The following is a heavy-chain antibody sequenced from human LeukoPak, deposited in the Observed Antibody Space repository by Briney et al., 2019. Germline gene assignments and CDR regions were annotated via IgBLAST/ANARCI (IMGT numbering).Heavy chain of an antibody. CDR2: INAGNGNT. CDR1: GYTFTSYA. D-gene: IGHD3-16*02. V-gene: IGHV1-3*01. Sequence: GASVKVSCKASGYTFTSYAIHWVRQAPGQRLEWMGWINAGNGNTKYSQKFQGRVTITRDTSASTAYMELSSLRSEDTAVYYCARSYDYVWGSYRYELDYWGQGTLVTVSS. CDR3: ARSYDYVWGSYRYELDY. J-gene: IGHJ4*02.